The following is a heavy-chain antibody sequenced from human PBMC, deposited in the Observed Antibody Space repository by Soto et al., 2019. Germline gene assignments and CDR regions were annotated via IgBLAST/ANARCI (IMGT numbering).Heavy chain of an antibody. D-gene: IGHD5-12*01. V-gene: IGHV1-18*01. CDR3: ARDRDRVADF. CDR1: GYTFNTYG. Sequence: QVHLVQSGAEVKKPGASVKVSCKASGYTFNTYGITWVRQAPGQGLEWMAWINAYNGITLYAKNLQGRVTMTTDTSTSTAYMEMRSLTSADTAVYYCARDRDRVADFWGQGTMVTVSS. J-gene: IGHJ3*01. CDR2: INAYNGIT.